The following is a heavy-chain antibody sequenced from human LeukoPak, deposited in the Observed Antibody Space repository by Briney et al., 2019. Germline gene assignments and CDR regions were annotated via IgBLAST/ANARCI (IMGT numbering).Heavy chain of an antibody. CDR2: INPTGGST. D-gene: IGHD3-22*01. Sequence: GASVKVSCKASGYTFTSYYMHWVRQAPGQGLEWMGLINPTGGSTGYAQKFQGRVTMTRDMSTSTVSMELSSLRSEDTAVYYCARGGNFYDGSGYDPYYYYMDVWGQGTTVTVSS. CDR1: GYTFTSYY. CDR3: ARGGNFYDGSGYDPYYYYMDV. J-gene: IGHJ6*03. V-gene: IGHV1-46*01.